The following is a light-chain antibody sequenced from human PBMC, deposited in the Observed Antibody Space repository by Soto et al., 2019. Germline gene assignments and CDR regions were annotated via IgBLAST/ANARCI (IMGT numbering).Light chain of an antibody. J-gene: IGKJ1*01. CDR2: DAS. V-gene: IGKV3-11*01. Sequence: EIVLTQSPATLSLSPGERATLSCKASQSVNNYLAWYQQKPGQAPRLLIYDASNRATDIPARFSGSGSGTDFTLTISSLEPEDFGVYYCQQRNFWPPWTFGQGTKVDIK. CDR1: QSVNNY. CDR3: QQRNFWPPWT.